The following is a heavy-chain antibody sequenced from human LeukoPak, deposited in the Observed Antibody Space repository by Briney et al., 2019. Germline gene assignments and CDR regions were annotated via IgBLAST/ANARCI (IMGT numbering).Heavy chain of an antibody. CDR3: AREMERGYDRFDY. J-gene: IGHJ4*02. CDR1: GYTFTGYY. CDR2: INPNSGGT. V-gene: IGHV1-2*02. D-gene: IGHD5-12*01. Sequence: GASVKVSCKASGYTFTGYYMHWVRQAPGRGLEWMGWINPNSGGTNYAQKFQGRVTMTRDTSISTAYMELSRLRSDDTVVYYCAREMERGYDRFDYWGQGTLVTVSS.